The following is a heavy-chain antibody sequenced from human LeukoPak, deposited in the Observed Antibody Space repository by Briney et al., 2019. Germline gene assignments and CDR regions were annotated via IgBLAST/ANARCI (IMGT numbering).Heavy chain of an antibody. J-gene: IGHJ4*02. D-gene: IGHD3-22*01. CDR1: GFTFSSYE. V-gene: IGHV3-48*03. Sequence: GGSLRLSCAASGFTFSSYEMTWVRQTPGEGLEWVSYISGSGTTTYYADSVKGRFTISRDNAKNSLYLQMNSLRAEDTAVYYCARVLHKRNYDSSVYYGYWGQGSLVTVSS. CDR2: ISGSGTTT. CDR3: ARVLHKRNYDSSVYYGY.